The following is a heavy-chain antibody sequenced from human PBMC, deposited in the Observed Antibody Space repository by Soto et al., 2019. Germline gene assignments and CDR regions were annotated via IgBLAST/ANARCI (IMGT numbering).Heavy chain of an antibody. CDR1: GGSFSGYY. V-gene: IGHV4-34*01. D-gene: IGHD4-17*01. Sequence: SETLSLTCAVYGGSFSGYYWSWIRQPPGKGLEWIGEINHSGSTNYNPSLKSRVTISVDTSKNQFSLKLSSVTAADTAVYYCARRRYTVTLNYYYYYYMDVWGKGTTVTVSS. CDR3: ARRRYTVTLNYYYYYYMDV. CDR2: INHSGST. J-gene: IGHJ6*03.